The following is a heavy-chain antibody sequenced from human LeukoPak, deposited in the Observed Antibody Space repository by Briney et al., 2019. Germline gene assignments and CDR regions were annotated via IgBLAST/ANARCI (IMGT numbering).Heavy chain of an antibody. CDR2: IYHSGST. D-gene: IGHD2-2*01. V-gene: IGHV4-34*01. CDR3: ARAPRAYCSTTDSCFQDY. Sequence: SETLSLTCAVYGGSFSGYYWSWVRQPPGKGLEWIGEIYHSGSTKYNPSLESRVTISVDTSKNLFSLSLNSVTAADTAVYYCARAPRAYCSTTDSCFQDYWGQGILVTVSS. CDR1: GGSFSGYY. J-gene: IGHJ4*02.